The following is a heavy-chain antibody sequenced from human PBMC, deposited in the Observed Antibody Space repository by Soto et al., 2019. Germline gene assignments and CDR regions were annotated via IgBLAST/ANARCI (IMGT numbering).Heavy chain of an antibody. CDR1: GFMFSTTD. D-gene: IGHD3-10*01. CDR3: VKNSGWFNT. V-gene: IGHV3-23*01. CDR2: IEGSGEIT. Sequence: QTGGSLRLSCAASGFMFSTTDMSWVRQAPGKGLEWLTTIEGSGEITYYADSVKGRSTISRDNSKSTVYLQMDSLTADDTAVYFCVKNSGWFNTWGQGTPVTVSS. J-gene: IGHJ5*02.